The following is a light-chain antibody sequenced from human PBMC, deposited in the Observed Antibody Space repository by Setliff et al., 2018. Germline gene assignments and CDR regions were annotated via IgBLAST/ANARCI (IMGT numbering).Light chain of an antibody. V-gene: IGLV1-44*01. CDR2: SNN. CDR3: AAWDAKLSAYV. CDR1: SSNIGTNT. Sequence: QSVLTQPPSASGTPGQRVTISCSGGSSNIGTNTVNWYQQLPGTAPKLLMHSNNQRPSGVPDRLSGSKSGTSASLAISGLQSEDEADYYCAAWDAKLSAYVFGIGTKVTVL. J-gene: IGLJ1*01.